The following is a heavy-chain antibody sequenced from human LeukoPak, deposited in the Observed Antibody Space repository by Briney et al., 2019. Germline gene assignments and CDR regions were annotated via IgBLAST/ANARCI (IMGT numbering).Heavy chain of an antibody. CDR3: ARERPYYFDSSGQEQFDY. J-gene: IGHJ4*02. CDR1: GFTFSSYW. D-gene: IGHD3-22*01. CDR2: IKQDGSEK. V-gene: IGHV3-7*01. Sequence: GGSLILSCAASGFTFSSYWMSWVRQAPGKGLEWVANIKQDGSEKYYVDSVKGRSTISRDNAKNSLYLQMNTLRAEDTAVYYCARERPYYFDSSGQEQFDYWGQGTLVTVSS.